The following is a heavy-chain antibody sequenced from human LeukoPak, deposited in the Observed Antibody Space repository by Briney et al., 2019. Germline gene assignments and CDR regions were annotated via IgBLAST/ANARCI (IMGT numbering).Heavy chain of an antibody. V-gene: IGHV4-30-4*01. Sequence: SETLSPTCTVSGGSISSGDYYWSWIRQPPGKGLEWIGYIYYSGSTYYNPSLKSRVTISVDTSKNQFSLKLSSVTAADTAVYYCATEPYGSGTTSWFDPWGQGTLVTVSS. CDR1: GGSISSGDYY. D-gene: IGHD3-10*01. CDR3: ATEPYGSGTTSWFDP. CDR2: IYYSGST. J-gene: IGHJ5*02.